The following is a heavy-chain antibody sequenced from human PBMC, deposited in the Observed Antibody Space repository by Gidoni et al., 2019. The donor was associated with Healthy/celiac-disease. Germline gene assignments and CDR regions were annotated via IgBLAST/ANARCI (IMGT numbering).Heavy chain of an antibody. V-gene: IGHV4-59*01. CDR2: IYYSGST. D-gene: IGHD6-13*01. CDR1: GGSISSSY. CDR3: ARDRPFIAAAGYYYGMDV. Sequence: QVQLQESGPGLVKPSETLSLTCTVSGGSISSSYWSWIRQPPGKGLEWIGSIYYSGSTNYNPSLKSRVTISVDTSKNQFSLKLSSVTAADTAVYYCARDRPFIAAAGYYYGMDVWGQGTTVTVSS. J-gene: IGHJ6*02.